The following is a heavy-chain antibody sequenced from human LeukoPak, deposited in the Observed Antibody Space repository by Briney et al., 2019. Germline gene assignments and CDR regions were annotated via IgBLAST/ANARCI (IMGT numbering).Heavy chain of an antibody. CDR1: GFTFSSYG. CDR2: IRYDGSNK. Sequence: PWGSLRLSCAASGFTFSSYGMHWVRQAPGKGLEWVAFIRYDGSNKYYADSVKGRFTISRDNSKNTLYLQMNSLRAEDTAVYYCARDYSKRGNWEIQGDPWGQGTLVTVSS. CDR3: ARDYSKRGNWEIQGDP. V-gene: IGHV3-30*02. J-gene: IGHJ5*02. D-gene: IGHD7-27*01.